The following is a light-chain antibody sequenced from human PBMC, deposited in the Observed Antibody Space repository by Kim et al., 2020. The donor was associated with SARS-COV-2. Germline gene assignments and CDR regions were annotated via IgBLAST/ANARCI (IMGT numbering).Light chain of an antibody. Sequence: SPGERATLSCRTSQSISNNFFAWYQQKPGQAPRLLIYAASHRATGIPDRFSGSGAGTDFTLIITRLEPEDFAVYYCQQHGTAPRTFGQGTKVDIK. J-gene: IGKJ1*01. CDR2: AAS. V-gene: IGKV3-20*01. CDR3: QQHGTAPRT. CDR1: QSISNNF.